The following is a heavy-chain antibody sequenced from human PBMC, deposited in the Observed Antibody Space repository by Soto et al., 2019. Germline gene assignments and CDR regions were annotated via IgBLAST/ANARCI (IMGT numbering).Heavy chain of an antibody. D-gene: IGHD5-12*01. Sequence: EVQLVESGGGLVKPGGSLRLSCAASGFTFSSYSMNWVRQAQGKGLEWGSSISSSSSYIYYADSVKGRFTISRDNAKNSLYLQMNSLRDEDTAVYYCARDPAVNIVATITTFGYWGQGTLVTVSS. J-gene: IGHJ4*02. V-gene: IGHV3-21*01. CDR3: ARDPAVNIVATITTFGY. CDR2: ISSSSSYI. CDR1: GFTFSSYS.